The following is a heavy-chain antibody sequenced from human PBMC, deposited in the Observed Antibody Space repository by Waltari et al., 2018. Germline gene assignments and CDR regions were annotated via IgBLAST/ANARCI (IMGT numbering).Heavy chain of an antibody. Sequence: EVQLVESGGGLIQPGGSLRLSLVASGVTFSNNSMTWLRQAPGKGLELVSLIYSGGTTYYADSVRGRFTISRDGSKNTVYLQMNSLRAEDTAVYFCARNQVETALGYWGQGTLVTVSS. V-gene: IGHV3-53*01. CDR1: GVTFSNNS. D-gene: IGHD2-21*02. CDR3: ARNQVETALGY. CDR2: IYSGGTT. J-gene: IGHJ4*02.